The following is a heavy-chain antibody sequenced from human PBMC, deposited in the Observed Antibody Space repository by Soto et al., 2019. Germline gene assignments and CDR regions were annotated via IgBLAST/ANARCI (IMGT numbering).Heavy chain of an antibody. Sequence: PGESLKISYKGSGYSFASYWIGWVRQMPGKGLEWLGIIYPGDSDTRYRPSFQGQVTISADKSISTAYLQWGSLKASDTAMYYCSRLTTTSYGSGSHPGPGDYWGQGTLVTVSS. CDR2: IYPGDSDT. J-gene: IGHJ4*02. D-gene: IGHD3-10*01. CDR1: GYSFASYW. V-gene: IGHV5-51*01. CDR3: SRLTTTSYGSGSHPGPGDY.